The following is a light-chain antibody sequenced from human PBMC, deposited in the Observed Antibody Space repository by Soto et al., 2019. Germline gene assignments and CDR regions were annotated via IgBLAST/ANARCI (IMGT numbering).Light chain of an antibody. V-gene: IGKV1-5*01. CDR3: QQYHTSSIT. CDR2: DAS. J-gene: IGKJ5*01. CDR1: QSISSY. Sequence: DIQMTQSPSSLSASVGDRVTITCRASQSISSYLNWYQQKPGKAPTLLIYDASTLERGVPSRFSGTGSGTEFTLSIDSLQPDDFATYYCQQYHTSSITFGQGTRLEI.